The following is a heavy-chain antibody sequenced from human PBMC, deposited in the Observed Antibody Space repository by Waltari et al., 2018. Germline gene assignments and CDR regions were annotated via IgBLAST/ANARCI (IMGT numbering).Heavy chain of an antibody. CDR3: AKESDSSSWNLDY. CDR2: ISWDGGST. CDR1: GFTFSSYA. D-gene: IGHD6-13*01. V-gene: IGHV3-43*02. J-gene: IGHJ4*02. Sequence: EVQLLESGGGLVQPGGSLRLSCAASGFTFSSYAMSWVRQAPGKGLEWVSLISWDGGSTYYADSVKGRFTISRDNSKNSLYLQMNSLRTEDTALYYCAKESDSSSWNLDYWGQGTLVTVSS.